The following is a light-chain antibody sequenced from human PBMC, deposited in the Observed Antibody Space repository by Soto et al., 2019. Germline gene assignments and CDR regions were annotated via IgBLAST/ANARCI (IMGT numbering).Light chain of an antibody. V-gene: IGKV3-15*01. Sequence: ILMTQSPATLSVSPGERATLSCRASQSVSSNLAWYKQKPGQAPRLLIYGASTRATGIPARFSGGGSGTEFTLTISSLQSEDFAVYYCQQYTNWPMPFGQRGRPAIK. CDR2: GAS. J-gene: IGKJ5*01. CDR3: QQYTNWPMP. CDR1: QSVSSN.